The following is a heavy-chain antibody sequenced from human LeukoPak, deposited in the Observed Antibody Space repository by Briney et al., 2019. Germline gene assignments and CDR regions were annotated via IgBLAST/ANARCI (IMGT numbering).Heavy chain of an antibody. CDR3: ARARSIVGVSPFQH. CDR1: GFTFSGYT. Sequence: GRCLRLSCAASGFTFSGYTMHWVRQAPGKGLEWVAFISSDGRYKSHADSVKGRCTISRDNSKNTLYLQMNSLRPEDTAVYYCARARSIVGVSPFQHWGQGTLVTVSS. J-gene: IGHJ1*01. CDR2: ISSDGRYK. V-gene: IGHV3-30*04. D-gene: IGHD1-26*01.